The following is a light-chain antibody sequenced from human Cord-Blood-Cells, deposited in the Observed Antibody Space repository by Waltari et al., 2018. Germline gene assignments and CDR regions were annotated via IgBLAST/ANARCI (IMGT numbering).Light chain of an antibody. V-gene: IGLV2-14*03. J-gene: IGLJ1*01. CDR3: SSYTSSSTYF. CDR2: DVS. Sequence: QSALTQPASVSGSPGQSITISCTGTSSDVGGYNYVSWYQQHPGKAPKLMIYDVSNRPAGVSERFSASKSSNTASLTISELQAEDEADYYCSSYTSSSTYFVGTGTKVTVL. CDR1: SSDVGGYNY.